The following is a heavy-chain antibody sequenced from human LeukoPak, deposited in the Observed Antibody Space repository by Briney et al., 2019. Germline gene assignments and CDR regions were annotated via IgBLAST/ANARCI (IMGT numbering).Heavy chain of an antibody. CDR2: ISYGGAT. CDR3: ARHGGTLHYFDY. Sequence: SETLSLTCTVSGGSISSYYWSWVRQPPGKGLEWIGYISYGGATSYNPSLKRRVTISVDAPKNRFSLRLSSLTAADTALYYCARHGGTLHYFDYWGPGSLVTVSS. D-gene: IGHD1-26*01. CDR1: GGSISSYY. V-gene: IGHV4-59*08. J-gene: IGHJ4*02.